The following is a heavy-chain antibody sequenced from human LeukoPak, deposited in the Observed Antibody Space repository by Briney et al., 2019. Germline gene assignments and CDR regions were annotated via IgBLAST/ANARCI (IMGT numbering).Heavy chain of an antibody. CDR2: ISGSSSYK. CDR1: GFTFGHYN. D-gene: IGHD3-10*01. Sequence: GGSLRLSCAASGFTFGHYNMNWVRQAPGKGLEWVSSISGSSSYKYYAYSVKGRFTISRDNAKNSLYLQMNSLRADDTAVYYCARDGTYGDLDYWGQGTLVTVSS. V-gene: IGHV3-21*01. CDR3: ARDGTYGDLDY. J-gene: IGHJ4*02.